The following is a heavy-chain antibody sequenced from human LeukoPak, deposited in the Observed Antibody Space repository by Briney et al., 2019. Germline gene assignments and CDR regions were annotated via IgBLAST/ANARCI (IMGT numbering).Heavy chain of an antibody. Sequence: GGSLRLSCAASGFTFSSYAMSWVRQAPGKGLGWVSTISGSGSITYYADSVKGRFTISRDNSRNTLYLQMNSLRADDTAVYYCGRAGNYYGDYDFWGQGTLVTVSS. D-gene: IGHD4-17*01. V-gene: IGHV3-23*01. CDR3: GRAGNYYGDYDF. CDR1: GFTFSSYA. CDR2: ISGSGSIT. J-gene: IGHJ4*02.